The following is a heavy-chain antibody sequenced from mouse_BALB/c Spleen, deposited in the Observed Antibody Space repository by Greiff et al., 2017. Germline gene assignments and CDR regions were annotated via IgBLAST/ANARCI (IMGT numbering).Heavy chain of an antibody. Sequence: VQLQQSGAELVRPGALVKLSCKASGFNIKDYYMHWVQQRPEQGLEWIGWIDPEDGNTIYDAKFQGKASITADTSSNTSYLQLSSLTSEDTAVYYCATCNYSSSPFAYWGQGTLVTVSA. J-gene: IGHJ3*01. CDR3: ATCNYSSSPFAY. CDR2: IDPEDGNT. D-gene: IGHD1-1*01. CDR1: GFNIKDYY. V-gene: IGHV14-1*02.